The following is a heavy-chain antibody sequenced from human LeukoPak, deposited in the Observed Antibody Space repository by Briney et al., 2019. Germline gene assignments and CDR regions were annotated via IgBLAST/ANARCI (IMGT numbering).Heavy chain of an antibody. Sequence: GGSLRLSCAASGFTFSNAWMSWVRQAPGKGLEWVGRIKSKTDGGTTDYAAPVKGRFTISRDDSKNTLYLQMNSLKTEDTAVYYCTTQISDYGDYLYWGQGTLVTVSS. CDR2: IKSKTDGGTT. J-gene: IGHJ4*02. CDR3: TTQISDYGDYLY. D-gene: IGHD4-17*01. V-gene: IGHV3-15*01. CDR1: GFTFSNAW.